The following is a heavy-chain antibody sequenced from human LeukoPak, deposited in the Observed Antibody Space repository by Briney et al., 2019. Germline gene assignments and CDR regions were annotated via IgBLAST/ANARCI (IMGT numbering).Heavy chain of an antibody. CDR3: ARVQGHPPNGLDI. Sequence: GGSLRLSCVASGFTFSSYWMHWVRQAPGKGLVWVSRINSDGSSTSYADAVKGRFTISRDNAKNAAYLQMNSLRAEDTAVYYCARVQGHPPNGLDIWGQGTMVTVSS. J-gene: IGHJ3*02. CDR1: GFTFSSYW. V-gene: IGHV3-74*01. CDR2: INSDGSST. D-gene: IGHD2-8*01.